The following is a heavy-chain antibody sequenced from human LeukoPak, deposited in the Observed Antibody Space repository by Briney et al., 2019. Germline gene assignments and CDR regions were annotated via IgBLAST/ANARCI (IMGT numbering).Heavy chain of an antibody. D-gene: IGHD5-12*01. J-gene: IGHJ4*02. CDR2: IYYSENT. CDR3: ASQSGGYAY. Sequence: SETLSLTCAVSGGSISSGAYSWNWIRQPPGKGLEWIGYIYYSENTYYNPSLKSRVTISLDTSKNQFSLKLSSVTAADTAVYYCASQSGGYAYWGQGTLVTVSS. CDR1: GGSISSGAYS. V-gene: IGHV4-30-4*07.